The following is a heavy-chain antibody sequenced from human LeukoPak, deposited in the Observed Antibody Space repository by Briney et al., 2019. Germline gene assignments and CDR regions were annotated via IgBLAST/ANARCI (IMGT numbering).Heavy chain of an antibody. Sequence: GGSLRLSCAASGFTFGSYAMNWVRQVPGKGLEWVSGISGSGVGTYYADSVKGRFTISRDNSNNTLFLQMNSLRAEDTAVYYCVKGSLYSSGCYDYWGQGTLVSVSA. V-gene: IGHV3-23*01. D-gene: IGHD6-19*01. CDR2: ISGSGVGT. J-gene: IGHJ4*02. CDR3: VKGSLYSSGCYDY. CDR1: GFTFGSYA.